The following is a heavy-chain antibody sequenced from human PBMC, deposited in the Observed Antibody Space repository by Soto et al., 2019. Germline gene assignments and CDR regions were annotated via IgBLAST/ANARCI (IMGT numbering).Heavy chain of an antibody. V-gene: IGHV3-33*01. J-gene: IGHJ6*02. CDR2: IWYDGSNK. Sequence: QVQVVESGGGVVQPGRSLRLSCAASGFTFSSFGMHWVRQAPGKGLEWVSLIWYDGSNKSYGDSVKGRVTISRDNSRNSVYLHMNSLRADDTAVYYCARDASYYSLWRGYYPSRNGMDVWGQGTTVTVSS. D-gene: IGHD3-3*01. CDR1: GFTFSSFG. CDR3: ARDASYYSLWRGYYPSRNGMDV.